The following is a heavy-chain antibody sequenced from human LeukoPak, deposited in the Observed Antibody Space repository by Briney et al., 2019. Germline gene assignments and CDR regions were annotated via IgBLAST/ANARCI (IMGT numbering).Heavy chain of an antibody. CDR3: ARSSNGVYIQ. V-gene: IGHV3-74*01. Sequence: GGSLRLSCVASGFTFRNYYMHWVRQVPGKGLVWVSRISGDGSSIFYADSVKGQFTISRDNAKNSLYVQMNSLRADDSAVYYCARSSNGVYIQWGQGTLVTVSS. J-gene: IGHJ4*02. D-gene: IGHD2-8*01. CDR1: GFTFRNYY. CDR2: ISGDGSSI.